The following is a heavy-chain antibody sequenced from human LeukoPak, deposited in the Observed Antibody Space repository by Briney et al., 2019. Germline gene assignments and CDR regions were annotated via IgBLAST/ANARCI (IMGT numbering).Heavy chain of an antibody. Sequence: KPSETLSLTCTVSGGSISNYYWSWIRQPPGEGLEWIGFISYTGSTNYNPSLQSRVTISVDTSKNQFSLKLNSVTAADTAVYYCARGGVPGGFYGSFDYWGQGTLVSVSS. D-gene: IGHD3-3*01. CDR2: ISYTGST. V-gene: IGHV4-59*01. J-gene: IGHJ4*02. CDR1: GGSISNYY. CDR3: ARGGVPGGFYGSFDY.